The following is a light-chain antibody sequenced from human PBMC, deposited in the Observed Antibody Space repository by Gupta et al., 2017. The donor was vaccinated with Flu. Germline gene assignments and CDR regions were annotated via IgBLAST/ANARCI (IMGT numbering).Light chain of an antibody. CDR1: QSVLHRSSNRNY. Sequence: DIGMTQSPDSLAVSLGERATIKCKSSQSVLHRSSNRNYLAWYQQKPGQPPKLLIYWASTRESGVPDRFSGSGSETDFTLTINSLQAEDVAVYYCQQDDSTPHTFGQGTKLEIK. CDR3: QQDDSTPHT. J-gene: IGKJ2*01. CDR2: WAS. V-gene: IGKV4-1*01.